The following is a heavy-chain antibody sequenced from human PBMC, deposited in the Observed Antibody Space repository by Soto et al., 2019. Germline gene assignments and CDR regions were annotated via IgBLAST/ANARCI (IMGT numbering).Heavy chain of an antibody. CDR1: GFTFSGSA. CDR2: IRSKANSYAT. V-gene: IGHV3-73*01. CDR3: TSPYYGDYDLHFDY. D-gene: IGHD4-17*01. J-gene: IGHJ4*02. Sequence: EVQLVESGGGLVQPGGSLKLSCAASGFTFSGSAIHWVRQASGKGLEWVGRIRSKANSYATAYAASVKGRFTISRDDSKNTAYLQMNSLKTEDTAVYYCTSPYYGDYDLHFDYWGQGTLVTVSS.